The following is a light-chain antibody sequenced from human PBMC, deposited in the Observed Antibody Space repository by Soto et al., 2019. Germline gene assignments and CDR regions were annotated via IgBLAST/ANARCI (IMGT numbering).Light chain of an antibody. CDR2: DVT. CDR3: RSYTTSSTLHVV. J-gene: IGLJ2*01. V-gene: IGLV2-14*03. CDR1: SSDVGGYDY. Sequence: QSALTQPASVSGSPGQSITISCTGTSSDVGGYDYVSWYQHHPGKAPKLMIYDVTNRPSRVSNRFSGSKSGNTASLTISGLQPEDEADYYCRSYTTSSTLHVVFGGGTQLTVL.